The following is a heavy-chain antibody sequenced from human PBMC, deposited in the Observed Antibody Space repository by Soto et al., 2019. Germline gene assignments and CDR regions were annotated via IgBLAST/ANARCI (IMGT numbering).Heavy chain of an antibody. CDR3: ARDYSSYGPFDY. D-gene: IGHD5-18*01. V-gene: IGHV3-48*01. CDR2: ISSSSSTI. J-gene: IGHJ4*02. Sequence: GGSLRLSCAASGFTLSSYNMNWVRQAPGKGLEWVSYISSSSSTIYYADSVKGRFTISRDNAKNPLYLLMNSLRAEDTAVYYCARDYSSYGPFDYWGQGTLVTVPQ. CDR1: GFTLSSYN.